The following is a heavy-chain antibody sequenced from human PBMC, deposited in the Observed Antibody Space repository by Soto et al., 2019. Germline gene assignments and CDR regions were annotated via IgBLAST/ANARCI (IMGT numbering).Heavy chain of an antibody. CDR1: GGTFSSYA. V-gene: IGHV1-69*01. CDR3: ARGMLDYYASSGYCSNSVAFDI. Sequence: QVQLVQSGAEVKKPGSSVKVSCKASGGTFSSYAISWVRQAPGQGLEWMGGMIPIFGTANYAQKFQGRVTITADESTSTAYMELSSLRSEDTAVYYCARGMLDYYASSGYCSNSVAFDIWGQGTMVTVSS. CDR2: MIPIFGTA. D-gene: IGHD3-22*01. J-gene: IGHJ3*02.